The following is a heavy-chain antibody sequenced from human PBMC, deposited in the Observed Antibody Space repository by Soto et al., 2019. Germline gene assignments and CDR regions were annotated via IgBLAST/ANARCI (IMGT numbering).Heavy chain of an antibody. D-gene: IGHD1-26*01. CDR1: GFTFTGYF. Sequence: QVQLVQSGAEVKKPGASVKVSCKASGFTFTGYFMHWVRQAPGQGLEWMGWINSNSGGTNYAQKFQGRVTMTRDTSISTAYMELSRLRSDDTAVYSCAILVGATSSDYWGQGTLVTVSS. J-gene: IGHJ4*02. CDR2: INSNSGGT. CDR3: AILVGATSSDY. V-gene: IGHV1-2*02.